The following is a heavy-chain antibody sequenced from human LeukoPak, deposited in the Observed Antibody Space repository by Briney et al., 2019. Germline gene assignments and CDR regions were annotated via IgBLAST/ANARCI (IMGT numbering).Heavy chain of an antibody. J-gene: IGHJ4*02. CDR3: ARHRGSTGFFDF. Sequence: PSETLSLTCSVSAGSIASSTHLWGWIRQTPGEGLEWIGSVFLQNTYYNPSLQGRVSISVDTSKSQFSLDLRSVTGADTALYYCARHRGSTGFFDFWGRGIVVTVSS. D-gene: IGHD1-26*01. CDR2: VFLQNT. CDR1: AGSIASSTHL. V-gene: IGHV4-39*01.